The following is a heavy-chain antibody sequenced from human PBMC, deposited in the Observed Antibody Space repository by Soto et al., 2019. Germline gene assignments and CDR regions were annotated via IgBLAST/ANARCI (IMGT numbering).Heavy chain of an antibody. V-gene: IGHV1-8*01. CDR2: MNPGSGDT. Sequence: ASVKVSCKXSGYTFTNNDVSWVRQATGQGLEWMGWMNPGSGDTGYAQKFQGRVTMTRDISIATAYMELNSLTSEDTAIYYCARMESFGSLNWFDPWGQGTLVTVPS. CDR1: GYTFTNND. CDR3: ARMESFGSLNWFDP. D-gene: IGHD5-18*01. J-gene: IGHJ5*02.